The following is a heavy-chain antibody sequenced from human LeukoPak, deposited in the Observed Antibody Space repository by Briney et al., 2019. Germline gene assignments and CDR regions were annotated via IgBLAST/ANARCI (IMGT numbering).Heavy chain of an antibody. Sequence: GGSLRLSCAASKFTFSSYAMSWVRQAPGKGLEWVSTISGSGGNTYYADSVKGRFTISRDNAESSLYLQMNSLRVEDTAFYYCARDLAYSRLDYWGQGMLVTVSS. CDR1: KFTFSSYA. CDR3: ARDLAYSRLDY. J-gene: IGHJ4*02. D-gene: IGHD5-18*01. CDR2: ISGSGGNT. V-gene: IGHV3-23*01.